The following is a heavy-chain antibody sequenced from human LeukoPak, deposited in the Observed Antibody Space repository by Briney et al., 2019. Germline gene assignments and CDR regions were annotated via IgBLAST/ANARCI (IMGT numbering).Heavy chain of an antibody. CDR2: ISGGGAET. CDR1: GFTFSAFA. CDR3: AKDLYGPGTFFDY. D-gene: IGHD3-10*01. V-gene: IGHV3-23*01. Sequence: GGSLRLSCAASGFTFSAFAMHWVRQAPGKGLEWVSAISGGGAETYYADSVKGRFTISRDNSQNSLYLQMNSLRSEDTAIYFCAKDLYGPGTFFDYWGQGTLVTVSS. J-gene: IGHJ4*02.